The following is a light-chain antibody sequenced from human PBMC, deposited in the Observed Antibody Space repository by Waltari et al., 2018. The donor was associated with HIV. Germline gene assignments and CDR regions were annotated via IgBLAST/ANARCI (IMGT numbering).Light chain of an antibody. V-gene: IGKV3-20*01. CDR2: GAS. J-gene: IGKJ4*01. CDR3: QQYGSSPLT. Sequence: EIVLTQSPGTLSLSPGDRATLPCRASQSVSSSYLAWYQQRPGQAPRLLMYGASSRATGIPDRFSGSGSGTDFTLTISRLEPEDFAVYYCQQYGSSPLTFGGGTKVEIK. CDR1: QSVSSSY.